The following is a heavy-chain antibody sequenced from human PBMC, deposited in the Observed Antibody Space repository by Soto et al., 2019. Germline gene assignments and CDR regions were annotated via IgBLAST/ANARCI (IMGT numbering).Heavy chain of an antibody. D-gene: IGHD2-15*01. CDR2: INHSGST. J-gene: IGHJ6*03. Sequence: PSETLSLTCAVYGGSFSGYYWSWIRQPPGKGLEGIGEINHSGSTNYNPSLKSRVTISVDTSKNQFSLKLSSVTAADTAVYYCARPYSGGINGYYYYYMDVWGKGTTVTVSS. V-gene: IGHV4-34*01. CDR3: ARPYSGGINGYYYYYMDV. CDR1: GGSFSGYY.